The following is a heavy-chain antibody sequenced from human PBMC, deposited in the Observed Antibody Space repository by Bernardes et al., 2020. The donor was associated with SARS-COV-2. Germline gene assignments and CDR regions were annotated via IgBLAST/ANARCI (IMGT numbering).Heavy chain of an antibody. D-gene: IGHD2-15*01. CDR3: AKATVVTRGRSGMDVWGQGSGGSCRY. CDR2: ISGSGGST. Sequence: GGSLRLSCAASGFTFSSYAMSWVRQAPGKGLEWVSAISGSGGSTYYADSVKGRFTISRDNSKNTLYLQMNSLRAEDTAVYYCAKATVVTRGRSGMDVWGQGSGGSCRYWGQGTLVTVSS. CDR1: GFTFSSYA. J-gene: IGHJ4*02. V-gene: IGHV3-23*01.